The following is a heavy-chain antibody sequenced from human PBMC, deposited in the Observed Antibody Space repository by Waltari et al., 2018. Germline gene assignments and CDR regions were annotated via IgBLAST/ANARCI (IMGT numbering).Heavy chain of an antibody. CDR1: GFTVSSNY. CDR3: ARAHYDSSGYYYGGWGAFDT. V-gene: IGHV3-53*02. Sequence: EVQLMETGGGLIQPGGSLRLSCAASGFTVSSNYMSWVRQALGKGLEWVSVFYSGGSTYYADSVKGRFTISRDNSKNTLYLQMNSLRAEDTAVYYCARAHYDSSGYYYGGWGAFDTWGQGTMVTVSS. D-gene: IGHD3-22*01. J-gene: IGHJ3*02. CDR2: FYSGGST.